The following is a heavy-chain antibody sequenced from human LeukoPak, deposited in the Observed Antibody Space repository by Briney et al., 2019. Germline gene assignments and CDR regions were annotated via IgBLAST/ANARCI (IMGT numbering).Heavy chain of an antibody. J-gene: IGHJ4*02. Sequence: GGSLRLACAASGFTFSSYSMNWVRQAPGKGLEWVSSIISSSSYIYYADSVKGRFTISRDNAKNSLYLQMNSLRAEGTAVYYCARAYAGYSSGCSLYWGQGTLVTVSS. CDR2: IISSSSYI. V-gene: IGHV3-21*01. CDR1: GFTFSSYS. D-gene: IGHD6-19*01. CDR3: ARAYAGYSSGCSLY.